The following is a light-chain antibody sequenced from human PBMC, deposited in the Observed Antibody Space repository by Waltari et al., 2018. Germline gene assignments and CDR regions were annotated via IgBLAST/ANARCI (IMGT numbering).Light chain of an antibody. CDR2: RNN. CDR1: SSNIGINY. CDR3: AAWDDSLSGPV. V-gene: IGLV1-47*01. J-gene: IGLJ2*01. Sequence: QSVLTQPPSASGPPGQRVTISCSGSSSNIGINYVYWYQQLPGTAPKLLIYRNNQRPSGVPDRFSGSKSGTSASLAISGLRSDDEADYYCAAWDDSLSGPVFGGGTKLTVL.